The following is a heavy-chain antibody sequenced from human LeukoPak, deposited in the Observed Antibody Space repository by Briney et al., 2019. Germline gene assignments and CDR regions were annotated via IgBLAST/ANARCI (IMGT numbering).Heavy chain of an antibody. CDR3: ARVLGYCSSTSCYGGPDYYGMDV. J-gene: IGHJ6*04. CDR1: GGSISSYY. CDR2: IYYSGST. Sequence: SETLSHTCTVSGGSISSYYWSWIRQPPGKGLEWIGYIYYSGSTNYNPSLKSRVTISVDTSKNQFSLKLSSVTAADTAVYYCARVLGYCSSTSCYGGPDYYGMDVWGKGTTVTVSS. V-gene: IGHV4-59*01. D-gene: IGHD2-2*01.